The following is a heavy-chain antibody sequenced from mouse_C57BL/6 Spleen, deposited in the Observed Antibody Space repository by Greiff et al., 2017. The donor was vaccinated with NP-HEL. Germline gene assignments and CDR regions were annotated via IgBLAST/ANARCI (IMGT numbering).Heavy chain of an antibody. D-gene: IGHD2-4*01. CDR2: INPSNGGT. CDR1: GYTFTSYW. J-gene: IGHJ3*01. Sequence: QVQLQQPGTELVKPGASVKLSCKASGYTFTSYWMHWVKQRPGQGLEWIGNINPSNGGTNYNEKFKGKATLTVDKSSSTAYMQLSSLTSEDTAVYYCARSEDYDGAWFGDWGKGPLVTVA. V-gene: IGHV1-53*01. CDR3: ARSEDYDGAWFGD.